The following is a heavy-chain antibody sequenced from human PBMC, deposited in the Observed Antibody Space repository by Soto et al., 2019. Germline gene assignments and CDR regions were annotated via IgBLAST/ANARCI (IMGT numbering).Heavy chain of an antibody. V-gene: IGHV3-23*01. CDR1: GFSFVNYA. D-gene: IGHD6-19*01. Sequence: GGSRRLSCAASGFSFVNYAMNWVRQAPGKGLEWVSGLSGSGTSTYYADSVKGRFTISRDNSRDTLFLQMNSLTADDTAVYYCAKATTNGGWFNPFDSWGQGALVTV. J-gene: IGHJ4*02. CDR3: AKATTNGGWFNPFDS. CDR2: LSGSGTST.